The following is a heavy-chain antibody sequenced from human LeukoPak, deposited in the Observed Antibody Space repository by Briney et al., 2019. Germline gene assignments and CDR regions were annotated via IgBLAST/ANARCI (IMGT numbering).Heavy chain of an antibody. CDR1: GFTFSSYA. J-gene: IGHJ4*02. Sequence: GGSLRLSCSASGFTFSSYAMHWVRQAPGKGLEYVSAISSNGGSTYYADSVKGRFTISRDNSKNTLYLQMSSLRAEDTAVYYCAREIGQFGEYTLDYWGQGTLVTVSS. V-gene: IGHV3-64D*09. CDR2: ISSNGGST. D-gene: IGHD3-10*01. CDR3: AREIGQFGEYTLDY.